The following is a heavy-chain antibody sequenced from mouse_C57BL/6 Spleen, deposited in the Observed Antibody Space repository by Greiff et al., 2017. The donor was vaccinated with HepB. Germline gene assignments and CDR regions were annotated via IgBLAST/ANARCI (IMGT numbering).Heavy chain of an antibody. V-gene: IGHV1-69*01. D-gene: IGHD1-1*01. CDR2: IDPSDSYT. J-gene: IGHJ1*03. CDR3: ARRSYYGSSPWYLDV. Sequence: QVQLQQPGAELVMPGASVKLSCKASGYTFTSYWMHWVKQRPGQGLEWIGEIDPSDSYTNYNQKFKGKSTLTVDKSSSTAYMQLSSLTSEDSAVYYCARRSYYGSSPWYLDVWGTGTTVTVSS. CDR1: GYTFTSYW.